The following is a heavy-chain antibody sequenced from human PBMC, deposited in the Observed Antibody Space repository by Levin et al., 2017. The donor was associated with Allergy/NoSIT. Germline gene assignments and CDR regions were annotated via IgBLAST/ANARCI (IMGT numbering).Heavy chain of an antibody. CDR3: ARDNIGLRDAFES. V-gene: IGHV3-9*01. Sequence: SLKISCAASGFTFDDYAMHWVRQAPGKGLEWVSGISWNSGSIGYADSVKGRFTISRDNAKNSLYLQMNSLRTEDTALYYCARDNIGLRDAFESWGKATLV. J-gene: IGHJ3*02. CDR2: ISWNSGSI. D-gene: IGHD3-10*01. CDR1: GFTFDDYA.